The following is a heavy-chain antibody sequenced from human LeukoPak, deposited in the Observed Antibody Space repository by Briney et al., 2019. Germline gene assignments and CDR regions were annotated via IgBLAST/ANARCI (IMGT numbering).Heavy chain of an antibody. CDR2: MNPNSGNT. D-gene: IGHD3-16*02. Sequence: ASVKVSCKASGYTFTSYDISWVRQATGQGLEWMGWMNPNSGNTAYAQKFQGRVTITRNTSISTAYMELSSLRSEDTAVYYCARGDTQSKYRQFDSWGQGSLVIVSS. CDR3: ARGDTQSKYRQFDS. V-gene: IGHV1-8*03. CDR1: GYTFTSYD. J-gene: IGHJ4*02.